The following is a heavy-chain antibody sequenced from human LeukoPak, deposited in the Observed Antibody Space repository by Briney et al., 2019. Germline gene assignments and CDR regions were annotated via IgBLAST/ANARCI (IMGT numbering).Heavy chain of an antibody. J-gene: IGHJ5*02. CDR1: RGSLRGDY. Sequence: SETLSLTCALYRGSLRGDYWRWICEPPGKGLEWRGEINHTVGANYHPSLKTRFTISVDTSKSQFSLKLSSVTAADMAAYYWARTRYDNWAGYSAGSDNSGFDPLGQGTLVTVSS. CDR2: INHTVGA. V-gene: IGHV4-34*01. D-gene: IGHD3-9*01. CDR3: ARTRYDNWAGYSAGSDNSGFDP.